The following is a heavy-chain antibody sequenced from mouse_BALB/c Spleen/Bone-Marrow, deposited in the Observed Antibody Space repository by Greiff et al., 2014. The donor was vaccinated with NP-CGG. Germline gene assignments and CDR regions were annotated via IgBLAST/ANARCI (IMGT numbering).Heavy chain of an antibody. CDR3: ARDKNYGSYWYFDV. J-gene: IGHJ1*01. Sequence: EVKLMESGGGLVQPGGSLRLSCATSGFTFTDYYMSWVRQPPGKALEWLGFIRNKANGYTTEYSASVKGRFTISRDNSQSILYLQXNTLRAEDSATYYCARDKNYGSYWYFDVWGAGTTVTVSS. V-gene: IGHV7-3*02. CDR1: GFTFTDYY. D-gene: IGHD2-1*01. CDR2: IRNKANGYTT.